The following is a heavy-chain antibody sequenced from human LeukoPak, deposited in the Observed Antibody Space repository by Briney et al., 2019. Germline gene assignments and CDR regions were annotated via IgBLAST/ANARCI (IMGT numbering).Heavy chain of an antibody. CDR1: GFSFSSYW. Sequence: GGSLRLSCAASGFSFSSYWTHWVRQAPGKGLVWVSRIKSDGSSTSYADSVKGRFTISRDNAKNTLYLQMNSLRAEDTAVYYCTRSDWFDPWGQGTLVTVSS. V-gene: IGHV3-74*01. J-gene: IGHJ5*02. CDR3: TRSDWFDP. CDR2: IKSDGSST.